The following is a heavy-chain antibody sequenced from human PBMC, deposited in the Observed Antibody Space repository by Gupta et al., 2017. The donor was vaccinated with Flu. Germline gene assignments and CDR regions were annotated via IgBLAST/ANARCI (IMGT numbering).Heavy chain of an antibody. CDR1: GGSFSGCY. CDR2: ISHSGST. D-gene: IGHD3-3*01. J-gene: IGHJ2*01. Sequence: LQQWGAGLLKPSATLSLTCSVYGGSFSGCYWSWIRQPPGKGLEWIGEISHSGSTDYNASLKSRVTISFDTSKNHFSLRLTSVTAADTAVYYCARVHGVPSWSYYFDLWGRGTLVTVSS. V-gene: IGHV4-34*01. CDR3: ARVHGVPSWSYYFDL.